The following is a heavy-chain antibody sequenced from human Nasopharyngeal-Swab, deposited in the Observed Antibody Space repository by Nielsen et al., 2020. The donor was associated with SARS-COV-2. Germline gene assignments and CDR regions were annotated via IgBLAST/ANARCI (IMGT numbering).Heavy chain of an antibody. Sequence: GSLRLSCAVYGGSFSGYYWSWIRQPPGKGLEWIGEINHSGSTNYNPSLKSRVTISVDTSKNQFSLKLSSVTAADTAVYYCATTYYDSSSYYYWFDPWGQGTLVTVSS. CDR2: INHSGST. CDR3: ATTYYDSSSYYYWFDP. CDR1: GGSFSGYY. J-gene: IGHJ5*02. D-gene: IGHD3-22*01. V-gene: IGHV4-34*01.